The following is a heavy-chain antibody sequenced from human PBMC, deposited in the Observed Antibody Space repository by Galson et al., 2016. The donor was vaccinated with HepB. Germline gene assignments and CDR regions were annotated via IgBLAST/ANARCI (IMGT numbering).Heavy chain of an antibody. CDR3: ARGLTIYFDY. CDR2: INTSGGST. V-gene: IGHV3-23*01. J-gene: IGHJ4*02. CDR1: GFTFSGYA. D-gene: IGHD3-10*01. Sequence: SLRLSCAASGFTFSGYALSWVRQAPGKGLDWVSTINTSGGSTYYADSVKGRFTISRDNSKNTLYLQMNSLRAEDTAVYYCARGLTIYFDYWGQGTLVTVSS.